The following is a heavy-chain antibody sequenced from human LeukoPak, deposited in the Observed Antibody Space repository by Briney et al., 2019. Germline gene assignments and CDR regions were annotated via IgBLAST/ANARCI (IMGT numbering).Heavy chain of an antibody. CDR1: GFTFSSYE. CDR3: ARDGGDYDILTGYYYYYMDV. CDR2: IYSGGST. D-gene: IGHD3-9*01. V-gene: IGHV3-66*01. Sequence: PGGSLRLSCAASGFTFSSYEMNWVRQAPGKGLEWVSVIYSGGSTYYADSVKGRFTISRDNSKNTLYLQMNSLRAEDTAVYYCARDGGDYDILTGYYYYYMDVWGKGTTVTISS. J-gene: IGHJ6*03.